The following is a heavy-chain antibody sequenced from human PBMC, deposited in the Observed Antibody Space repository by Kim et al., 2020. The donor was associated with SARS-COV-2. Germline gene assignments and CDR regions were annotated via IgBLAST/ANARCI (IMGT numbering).Heavy chain of an antibody. CDR1: GGSFSGYY. D-gene: IGHD2-21*02. J-gene: IGHJ4*02. CDR2: INHSGST. Sequence: SETLSLTCAVYGGSFSGYYWSWIRQPPGKGLEWIGEINHSGSTNYNPSLKSRVTISVDTSKNQFSLKLSSVTAADTAVYYCARGKGDSPPRFDYWGQGTLVTVSS. V-gene: IGHV4-34*01. CDR3: ARGKGDSPPRFDY.